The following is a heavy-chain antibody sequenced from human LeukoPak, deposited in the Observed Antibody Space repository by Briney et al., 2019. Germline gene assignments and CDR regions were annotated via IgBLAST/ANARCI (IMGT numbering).Heavy chain of an antibody. V-gene: IGHV4-30-4*07. CDR3: ARDCSGSYYGYYFDY. CDR1: VGSISSGGYS. J-gene: IGHJ4*02. D-gene: IGHD1-26*01. Sequence: SQTLSLTCAVSVGSISSGGYSWNWIRQPPGKGLEWIGYIHYSGSTCYHPSLKSRVTISVDTSKNQFSLNLSSVTAADTAIYYCARDCSGSYYGYYFDYWGQGTLVTVS. CDR2: IHYSGST.